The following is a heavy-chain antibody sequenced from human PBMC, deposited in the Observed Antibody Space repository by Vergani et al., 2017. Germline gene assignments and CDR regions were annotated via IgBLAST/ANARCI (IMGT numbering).Heavy chain of an antibody. V-gene: IGHV1-69*09. Sequence: QVQLVQSGAEVKKPGSSVKVSCKASGGTFSSYTISWVRQAPGQGLEWMGRIIPILGIANYAQKFQGRVTITADKSTSTAYMELSSLRSEDTAVYYCARAAGIAAAGGFDPWGQGTLVTVSS. CDR2: IIPILGIA. CDR3: ARAAGIAAAGGFDP. D-gene: IGHD6-13*01. J-gene: IGHJ5*02. CDR1: GGTFSSYT.